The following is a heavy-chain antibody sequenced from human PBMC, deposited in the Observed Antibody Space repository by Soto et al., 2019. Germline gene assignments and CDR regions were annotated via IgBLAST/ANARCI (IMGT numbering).Heavy chain of an antibody. CDR1: GYSFTSYW. D-gene: IGHD3-10*01. CDR3: ASSPLPYYGSGSGGDY. CDR2: IYPGDSDT. J-gene: IGHJ4*02. V-gene: IGHV5-51*01. Sequence: PGESLKISWKGSGYSFTSYWIDWVRQMPGKGLEWMGIIYPGDSDTRYSPSFQGQVTISADKSISTAYLQWSSLKASDTAMYYCASSPLPYYGSGSGGDYWGQGTLVTVSS.